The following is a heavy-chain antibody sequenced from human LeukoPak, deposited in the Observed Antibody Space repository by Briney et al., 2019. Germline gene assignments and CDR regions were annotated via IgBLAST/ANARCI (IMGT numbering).Heavy chain of an antibody. CDR3: AKGRTALYYDSSGYYFDY. D-gene: IGHD3-22*01. CDR1: GFTFDDYA. Sequence: GGSLRLSCAASGFTFDDYAMHWVRHAQGKGVEWVSGISWNSGSIVHGDSVKGRFTIYRGNAKNSPYLQINSLRAEDMALYYCAKGRTALYYDSSGYYFDYWGQGTLVTVSS. V-gene: IGHV3-9*03. J-gene: IGHJ4*02. CDR2: ISWNSGSI.